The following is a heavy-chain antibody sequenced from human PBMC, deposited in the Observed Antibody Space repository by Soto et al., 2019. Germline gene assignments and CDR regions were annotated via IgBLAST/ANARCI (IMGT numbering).Heavy chain of an antibody. V-gene: IGHV3-30*18. CDR2: ISYDGNIK. D-gene: IGHD2-2*01. Sequence: GGSLRLSCAASGFTFSSYGIHWVRQSPGKGLEWVAVISYDGNIKYYADSVKGRFTISRDNSKKTVYLQMNSLRADDTAVYYCAKDRRRYCSSTNCQEFDFWGQGTPVTVSS. CDR3: AKDRRRYCSSTNCQEFDF. CDR1: GFTFSSYG. J-gene: IGHJ4*02.